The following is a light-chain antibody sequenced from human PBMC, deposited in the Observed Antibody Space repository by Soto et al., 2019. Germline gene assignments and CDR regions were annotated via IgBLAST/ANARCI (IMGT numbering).Light chain of an antibody. CDR2: GAS. J-gene: IGKJ5*01. V-gene: IGKV3-20*01. Sequence: EIVFTQSPVTLSLSPGERATLSCRASQSVNSDYLAWFQQKPGQAPRLLIYGASTRTTGIPDRFSGSGSGTDFTLTIGRLEPGDFAVYYCLHYGGSPLTFGQGTRLEIK. CDR3: LHYGGSPLT. CDR1: QSVNSDY.